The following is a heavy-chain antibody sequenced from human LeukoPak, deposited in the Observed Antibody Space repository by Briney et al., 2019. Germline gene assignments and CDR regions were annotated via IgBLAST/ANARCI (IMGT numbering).Heavy chain of an antibody. J-gene: IGHJ4*02. CDR3: AKTADIAATGPDY. V-gene: IGHV3-33*06. Sequence: GRSLRLSCAASGFIFSSYGMHWVRQAPGKGLEWVAVIWYDGSNKYYADSVKGRFTISRDNSKSTLYLQMNGLRAEDTAVYYCAKTADIAATGPDYWGQGTLVTVSS. CDR1: GFIFSSYG. D-gene: IGHD6-13*01. CDR2: IWYDGSNK.